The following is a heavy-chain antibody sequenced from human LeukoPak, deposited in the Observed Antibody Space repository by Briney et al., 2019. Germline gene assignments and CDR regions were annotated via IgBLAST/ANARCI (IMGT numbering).Heavy chain of an antibody. CDR2: IYYSGST. D-gene: IGHD3-9*01. V-gene: IGHV4-61*10. Sequence: SETLSLTCTVSGGSISSGSYYWSWIRQPAGKGLEWIGYIYYSGSTNYNPSLKSRVTISVDTSKNQFSLKLSSVTAADTAVYYCARGNRDDRVLMDVWGQGTTVTVSS. CDR3: ARGNRDDRVLMDV. J-gene: IGHJ6*02. CDR1: GGSISSGSYY.